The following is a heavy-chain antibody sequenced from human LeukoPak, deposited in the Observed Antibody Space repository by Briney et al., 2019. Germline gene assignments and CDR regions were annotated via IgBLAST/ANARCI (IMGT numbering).Heavy chain of an antibody. V-gene: IGHV4-30-2*01. CDR3: ARELWFANAPGSWLDP. D-gene: IGHD2-21*01. CDR2: IFHTGST. Sequence: PSETLSLTCVVSGDSISSGAYSWSWIRQPPGKGLEWIGYIFHTGSTFYNPSLKSRVPISVDNSKNQFSLRLSSVTAADTAVYYCARELWFANAPGSWLDPWGQGTLVTVSS. CDR1: GDSISSGAYS. J-gene: IGHJ5*02.